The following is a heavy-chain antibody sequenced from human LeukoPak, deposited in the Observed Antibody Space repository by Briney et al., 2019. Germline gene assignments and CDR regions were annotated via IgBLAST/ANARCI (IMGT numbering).Heavy chain of an antibody. V-gene: IGHV1-69*10. CDR2: IIPIFGIA. J-gene: IGHJ6*02. Sequence: GASVKVSCKASGGTFSSYAISWVRQAPGQGLEWMVRIIPIFGIANYAQKFQGRVTITADKSTSTAYMELSSLRSEDTAVYYCAKKEYSSSPYYGMDVWGQGTTVTVSS. CDR1: GGTFSSYA. CDR3: AKKEYSSSPYYGMDV. D-gene: IGHD6-6*01.